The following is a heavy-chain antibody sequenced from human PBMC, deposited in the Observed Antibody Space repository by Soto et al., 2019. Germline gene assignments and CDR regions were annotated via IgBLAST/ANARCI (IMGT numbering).Heavy chain of an antibody. CDR2: ISAYNGNT. J-gene: IGHJ4*02. D-gene: IGHD2-2*01. CDR3: ARDSVVGPARARFDY. CDR1: GYTFTSYG. V-gene: IGHV1-18*01. Sequence: ASVKVSCKASGYTFTSYGISWVRQAPGQGLEWMGWISAYNGNTNYAQKLQGRVTMTTDTSTSTAYMELRSLRSDDTAVYYCARDSVVGPARARFDYWGQGTLVTVSS.